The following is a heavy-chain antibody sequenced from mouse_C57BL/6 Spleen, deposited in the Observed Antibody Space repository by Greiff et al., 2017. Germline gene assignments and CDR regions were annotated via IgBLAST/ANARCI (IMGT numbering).Heavy chain of an antibody. D-gene: IGHD2-1*01. CDR2: IDPSDSST. CDR1: GYTFTSYW. V-gene: IGHV1-59*01. Sequence: QVQLQQPGAELVRPGTSVKLSCKASGYTFTSYWMHWVKQRPGQGLEWIGVIDPSDSSTNYNQKFKGKATLTVDTSSSTAYMRLSSLTSENSAVYYSANYGNIAGWYLDVWGTGTTVTVSS. J-gene: IGHJ1*03. CDR3: ANYGNIAGWYLDV.